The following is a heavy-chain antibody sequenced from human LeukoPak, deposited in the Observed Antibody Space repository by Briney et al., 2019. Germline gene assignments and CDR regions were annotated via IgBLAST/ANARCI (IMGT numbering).Heavy chain of an antibody. CDR2: ITTSGGST. J-gene: IGHJ4*02. Sequence: ASVKVSCKASGYTFTSYYMHWVRQAPGQGLEWMGIITTSGGSTSYAQKFQGRVTMTRGTSISTAYMELSRLRSDDTAVYYCARVDYSSGWYTFDYWGQGTLVTVSS. CDR1: GYTFTSYY. CDR3: ARVDYSSGWYTFDY. V-gene: IGHV1-46*01. D-gene: IGHD6-19*01.